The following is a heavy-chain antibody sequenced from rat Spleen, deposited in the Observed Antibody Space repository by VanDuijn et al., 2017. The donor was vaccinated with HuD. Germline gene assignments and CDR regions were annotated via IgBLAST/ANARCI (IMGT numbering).Heavy chain of an antibody. J-gene: IGHJ3*01. CDR2: IIYDGSST. CDR3: TTGSSYIPFAY. Sequence: EVQLVESGGGLVQPGRSLKLSCAASGFTFSDYAMAWVRQAPKKGLEWVATIIYDGSSTYYRDSVKGRFTISRDNAKSTLYLQIDSLRSEDTATYYCTTGSSYIPFAYWGQGTLVTVSS. CDR1: GFTFSDYA. D-gene: IGHD1-2*01. V-gene: IGHV5-17*01.